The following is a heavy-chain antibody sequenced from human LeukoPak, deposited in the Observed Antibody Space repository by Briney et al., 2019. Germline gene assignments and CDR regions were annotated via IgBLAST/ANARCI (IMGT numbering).Heavy chain of an antibody. Sequence: PSETLSLTCTVSGGSIGSSSYYWGWIRQPPGKGLEWIGTIYYSGSTYYNPSLKSRVTISVDTSTNQFSLKLSSVTAADTAVYYCARLRGNYDPKQPFDYWGQGTLVTVSS. CDR1: GGSIGSSSYY. V-gene: IGHV4-39*01. D-gene: IGHD3-22*01. CDR3: ARLRGNYDPKQPFDY. J-gene: IGHJ4*02. CDR2: IYYSGST.